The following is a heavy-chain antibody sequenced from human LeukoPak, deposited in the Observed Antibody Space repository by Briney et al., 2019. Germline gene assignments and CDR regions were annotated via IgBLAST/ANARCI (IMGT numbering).Heavy chain of an antibody. Sequence: AGGSLRLSCAASGFTFSIYWMSWVRQAPGKGLECVANIKQDGSEKYYVYSVKGRFTLSRDNAKNSLYLQINSLRAEDTDLYDRALECSGGSGYINWGQGTLVT. CDR3: ALECSGGSGYIN. D-gene: IGHD2-15*01. J-gene: IGHJ4*02. V-gene: IGHV3-7*03. CDR2: IKQDGSEK. CDR1: GFTFSIYW.